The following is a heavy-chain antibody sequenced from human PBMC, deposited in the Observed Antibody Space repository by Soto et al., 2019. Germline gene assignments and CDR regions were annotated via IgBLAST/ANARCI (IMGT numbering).Heavy chain of an antibody. Sequence: QVQLVESGGGVVQPGTSLRLSCAASGFTFSRYAMHWVRQAPGKGLEWVAVISYDGSNKDYVDSVKGRFTISRDNSKNTLSVQMNSLRVEDTAVYYCAKANNYDDSFMSALDIWGQGTTVTVSS. CDR3: AKANNYDDSFMSALDI. J-gene: IGHJ3*02. D-gene: IGHD4-17*01. CDR2: ISYDGSNK. CDR1: GFTFSRYA. V-gene: IGHV3-30*18.